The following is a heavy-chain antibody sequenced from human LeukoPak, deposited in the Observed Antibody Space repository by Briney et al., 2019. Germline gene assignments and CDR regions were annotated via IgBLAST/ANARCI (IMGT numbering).Heavy chain of an antibody. CDR2: INADGSTT. CDR1: GFTFGNSW. V-gene: IGHV3-74*01. J-gene: IGHJ3*01. Sequence: GGSLRLSCAASGFTFGNSWMHWVRQAPGKGLVWVSLINADGSTTSYADSAKGRFTISRDNARNTLSLEMNSLTIEDTAVYYCIVVVEPPDSDGFDVWGQGTMISVSS. CDR3: IVVVEPPDSDGFDV. D-gene: IGHD1-14*01.